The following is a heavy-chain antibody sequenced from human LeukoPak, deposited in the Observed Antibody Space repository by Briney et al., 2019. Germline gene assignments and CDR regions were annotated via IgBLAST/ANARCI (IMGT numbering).Heavy chain of an antibody. CDR2: IYYIGTP. CDR3: ALLFWNPWYYFDY. CDR1: AGSISNSDFY. Sequence: PSETLSLTCTVSAGSISNSDFYWGWIRQPPGKGLEWISSIYYIGTPYYYPSLNSRVTISAVPSENQFSLKLTSVIGARTGVYYCALLFWNPWYYFDYWGQGTLVTVSS. J-gene: IGHJ4*02. D-gene: IGHD1-1*01. V-gene: IGHV4-39*01.